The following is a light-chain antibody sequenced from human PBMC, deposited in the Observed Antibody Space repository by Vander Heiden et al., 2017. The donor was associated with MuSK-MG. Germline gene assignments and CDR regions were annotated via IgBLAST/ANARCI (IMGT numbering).Light chain of an antibody. V-gene: IGKV3-20*01. Sequence: EIVLTQSPGTLSLSPGERATLSCRASQSVSSSYLAWYQQKPGQAPRLLIYGASSRATGIPDRVSGSGSGTDFTLTISRLEPEDFAVYYCQQYGSSPFTFGPGTKVEIK. CDR2: GAS. J-gene: IGKJ3*01. CDR3: QQYGSSPFT. CDR1: QSVSSSY.